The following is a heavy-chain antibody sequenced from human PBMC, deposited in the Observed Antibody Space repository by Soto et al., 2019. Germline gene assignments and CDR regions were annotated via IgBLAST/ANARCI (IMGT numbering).Heavy chain of an antibody. J-gene: IGHJ4*02. D-gene: IGHD3-3*01. CDR3: AKFGVTTAGY. V-gene: IGHV3-23*01. Sequence: EVHLLESGGGLVQPGGSLRLSCAASGFTFSSYTMSWVRQAPGKGLEWVSSITTSGGSTYYGDSIKGRFTISRDNSKNTLYLQMNSLRAEDTAVYYCAKFGVTTAGYWGQGTLVTVSS. CDR2: ITTSGGST. CDR1: GFTFSSYT.